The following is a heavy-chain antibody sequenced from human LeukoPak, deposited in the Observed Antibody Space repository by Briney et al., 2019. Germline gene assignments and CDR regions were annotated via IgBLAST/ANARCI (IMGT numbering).Heavy chain of an antibody. D-gene: IGHD5-18*01. CDR3: AKDRYSYGEIDY. CDR2: IRYDGSNK. J-gene: IGHJ4*02. V-gene: IGHV3-30*02. CDR1: GFTFSSYG. Sequence: GGSLRLSCATSGFTFSSYGMHWVRQAPGKGLEWVAFIRYDGSNKYYADSVKGRFTISRDNSKNTLYLQMNSLRAEDTAVYYCAKDRYSYGEIDYWGQGTLVTVSS.